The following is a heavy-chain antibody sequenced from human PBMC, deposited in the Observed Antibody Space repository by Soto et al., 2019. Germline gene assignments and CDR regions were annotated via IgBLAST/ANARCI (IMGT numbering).Heavy chain of an antibody. CDR2: ISGSGGST. Sequence: EVQLLESGGGLVQPGGSLRLSCAASGFTFSSYAMSWVRQAPGKGLEWVSAISGSGGSTYYADSVKGRFTISRDNSKNTLYLQMNSLRAEDTAVYYCAKDPSPTKDVGATLFDYWGQGTLVTVSS. CDR1: GFTFSSYA. D-gene: IGHD1-26*01. CDR3: AKDPSPTKDVGATLFDY. V-gene: IGHV3-23*01. J-gene: IGHJ4*02.